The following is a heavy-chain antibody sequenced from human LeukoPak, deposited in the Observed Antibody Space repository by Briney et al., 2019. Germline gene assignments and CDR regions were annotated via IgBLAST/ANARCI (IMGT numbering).Heavy chain of an antibody. D-gene: IGHD2-21*01. CDR2: ISAYNGNT. Sequence: GASVKVSCKASGGTFSSYAISWVRQAPGQGLEWMGWISAYNGNTNYAQKLQGRVTMTTDTSTSTAYMELRSLRSDDTAVYHCARGSRWGSPDYWGQGTLVTVSS. CDR1: GGTFSSYA. V-gene: IGHV1-18*01. J-gene: IGHJ4*02. CDR3: ARGSRWGSPDY.